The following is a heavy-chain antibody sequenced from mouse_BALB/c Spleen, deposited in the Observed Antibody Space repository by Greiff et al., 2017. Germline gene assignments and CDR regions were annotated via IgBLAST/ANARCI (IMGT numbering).Heavy chain of an antibody. CDR2: IWAGGST. D-gene: IGHD4-1*01. CDR3: ARSSNWDVWYFDV. Sequence: VKLQESGPGLVAPSQSLSITCTVSGFSLTSYGVHWVRQPPGKGLEWLGVIWAGGSTNYNSALMSRLSISKDNSKSQVFLKMNSLQTDDTAMYYCARSSNWDVWYFDVWGAGTTVTVSS. V-gene: IGHV2-9*02. CDR1: GFSLTSYG. J-gene: IGHJ1*01.